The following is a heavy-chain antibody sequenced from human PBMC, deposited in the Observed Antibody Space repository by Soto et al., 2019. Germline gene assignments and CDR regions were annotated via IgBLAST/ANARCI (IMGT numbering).Heavy chain of an antibody. V-gene: IGHV3-23*01. CDR2: ISGSGGST. D-gene: IGHD3-10*01. CDR1: GFTFSSYA. J-gene: IGHJ4*02. CDR3: AKDPTFGPREDYFDY. Sequence: GGSLRLSCAASGFTFSSYAMSWVRQAPGKGLEWVSAISGSGGSTYYADSVKGRFTISRDNSKNTLYLQMNSLRAEDTAVYYCAKDPTFGPREDYFDYWGQGTLVTVSS.